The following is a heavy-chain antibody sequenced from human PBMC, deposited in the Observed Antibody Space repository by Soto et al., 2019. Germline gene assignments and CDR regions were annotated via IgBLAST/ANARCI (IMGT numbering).Heavy chain of an antibody. V-gene: IGHV5-51*01. J-gene: IGHJ5*02. D-gene: IGHD3-22*01. CDR2: IFPSDSDT. Sequence: GESLRISCRTSGHRFTSYWIAWVRQMPGKGLEWMGIIFPSDSDTRYSPSFQGQVTISADRSTSTVFLQWASLKASDTAVYFCARKDKSGYFNWFDPWGQGTLVTVSS. CDR3: ARKDKSGYFNWFDP. CDR1: GHRFTSYW.